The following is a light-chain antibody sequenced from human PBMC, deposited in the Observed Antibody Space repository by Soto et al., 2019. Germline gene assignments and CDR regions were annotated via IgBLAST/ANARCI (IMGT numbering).Light chain of an antibody. CDR1: QDIGKY. CDR3: QKYDSAPLYI. V-gene: IGKV1-27*01. Sequence: DIQMTQSPSSLSASVRDRVTITCRASQDIGKYLAWYQQKSGKAPKLLIYAASTLQSGVPSRFSGSGSETDFTLTTSSLQPQDVATYYCQKYDSAPLYILGRGTKVDIK. CDR2: AAS. J-gene: IGKJ3*01.